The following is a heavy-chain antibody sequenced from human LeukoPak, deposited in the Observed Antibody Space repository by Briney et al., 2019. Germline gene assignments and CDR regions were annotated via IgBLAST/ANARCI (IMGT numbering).Heavy chain of an antibody. Sequence: GGSLRLSCAASGFTFSSYWMSWVRQAPGKGLEWVAVISPDRTYTYYADAVKGRFTISRDNSENTLSLQMNSLRGDDMAVYYCANLYSGSPSDAFDVWGQGTMVTVSS. J-gene: IGHJ3*01. CDR1: GFTFSSYW. D-gene: IGHD1-26*01. V-gene: IGHV3-30*18. CDR3: ANLYSGSPSDAFDV. CDR2: ISPDRTYT.